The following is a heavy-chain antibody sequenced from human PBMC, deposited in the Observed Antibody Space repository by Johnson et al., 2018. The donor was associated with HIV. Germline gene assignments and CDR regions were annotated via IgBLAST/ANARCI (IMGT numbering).Heavy chain of an antibody. CDR2: IDTAGDT. CDR3: ARPFYDSAFDI. Sequence: VQLVESGGGLVQPGGSLRLSCAASGFTLSSYDMHWVRQATGKGLEWVSEIDTAGDTYYPGSVKGRFTTSRENAKNSLYLQMNSLRAGDTAVYYCARPFYDSAFDIWGQGTMVTVSS. CDR1: GFTLSSYD. V-gene: IGHV3-13*01. D-gene: IGHD3-22*01. J-gene: IGHJ3*02.